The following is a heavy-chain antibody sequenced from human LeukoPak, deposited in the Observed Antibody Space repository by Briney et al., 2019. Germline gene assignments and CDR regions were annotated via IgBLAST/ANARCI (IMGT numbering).Heavy chain of an antibody. CDR2: IRQDGSVQ. J-gene: IGHJ4*02. CDR1: GFTFSSYW. D-gene: IGHD1/OR15-1a*01. Sequence: GGSLRLSCAASGFTFSSYWMSWVRQAPGKGLEWVANIRQDGSVQNYVDSVKGRLTISRDNPKNSVYLQMSSLRAEDTAVYHCLVTTRSRGFDYWGQGTLVTVSS. CDR3: LVTTRSRGFDY. V-gene: IGHV3-7*01.